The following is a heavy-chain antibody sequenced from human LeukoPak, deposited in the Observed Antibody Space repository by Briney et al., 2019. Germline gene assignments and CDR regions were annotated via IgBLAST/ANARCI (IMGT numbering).Heavy chain of an antibody. V-gene: IGHV1-18*01. CDR1: GYTFTIYG. D-gene: IGHD4-23*01. J-gene: IGHJ4*02. CDR2: ISGYNGNT. CDR3: ARVEYGGNPDY. Sequence: PGASVKVSCKASGYTFTIYGINWVRQAPGQGLEWMGWISGYNGNTNYAQKFQGRVTMTTDTSTTTAYMELRSLTSDDTAVYYCARVEYGGNPDYWGQGTLVTVSS.